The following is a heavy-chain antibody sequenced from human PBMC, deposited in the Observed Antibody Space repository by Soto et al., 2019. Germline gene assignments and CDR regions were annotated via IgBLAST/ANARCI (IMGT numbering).Heavy chain of an antibody. CDR2: ISGSGGST. D-gene: IGHD2-15*01. V-gene: IGHV3-23*01. CDR1: GFTFSSYA. Sequence: GGSLRLSCAASGFTFSSYAMGGVRQAPGKGLEWVSAISGSGGSTYYADSVKGRFTISRDNSKNTLYLQMNSLRAEDTAVYYCAKTRSVVVAATRYFDYWGQGTLVTVSS. J-gene: IGHJ4*02. CDR3: AKTRSVVVAATRYFDY.